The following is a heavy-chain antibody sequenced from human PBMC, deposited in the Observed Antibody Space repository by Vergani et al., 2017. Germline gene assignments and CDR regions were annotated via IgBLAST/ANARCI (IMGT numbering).Heavy chain of an antibody. CDR2: INHSGST. D-gene: IGHD3-10*01. J-gene: IGHJ4*02. V-gene: IGHV4-34*01. CDR1: GGSSSGYY. Sequence: QVQLQQWGAGLLKPSETLSLTCAVYGGSSSGYYWSWIRQPPGKGLEWIGEINHSGSTNYNPSLKSRVTISVDTSKNQFSLKLSSVTAADTAVYYCARGVTMVRRAQRKAYFYYWGQGTLVTVSS. CDR3: ARGVTMVRRAQRKAYFYY.